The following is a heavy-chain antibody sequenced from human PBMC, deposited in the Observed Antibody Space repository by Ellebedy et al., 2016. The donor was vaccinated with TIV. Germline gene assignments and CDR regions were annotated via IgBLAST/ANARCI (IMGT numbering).Heavy chain of an antibody. V-gene: IGHV3-9*01. Sequence: SLKISXSASGFTFDDYAMHWVRQAPGKGLEWVSGISWNSGSIGYADSVKGRFTISRDNSKNTLYLQMNSLRAEDTAVYYCARGTYSNDYWGQGTLVTVSS. CDR1: GFTFDDYA. J-gene: IGHJ4*02. D-gene: IGHD4-11*01. CDR3: ARGTYSNDY. CDR2: ISWNSGSI.